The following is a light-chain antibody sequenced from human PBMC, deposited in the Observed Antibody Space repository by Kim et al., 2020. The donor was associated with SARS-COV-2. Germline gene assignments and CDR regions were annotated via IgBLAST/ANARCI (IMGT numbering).Light chain of an antibody. CDR1: IFRLYY. J-gene: IGLJ1*01. Sequence: SSELTQDPAVSVALGQTVKITCQGDIFRLYYASWYQQKPGQAPVLVIYGKNNRPSGIPDRFSAFTSGNQASLTITGTQAEDEADYYCFSRDSNSNRPFYVFGGGTKVTVL. CDR2: GKN. V-gene: IGLV3-19*01. CDR3: FSRDSNSNRPFYV.